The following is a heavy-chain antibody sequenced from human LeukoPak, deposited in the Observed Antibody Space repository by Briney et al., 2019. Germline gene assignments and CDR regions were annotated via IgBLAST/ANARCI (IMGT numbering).Heavy chain of an antibody. Sequence: GGSLRLSRAASRFTFSSYWMHWVRQAPGKGLVWVSRINSDGSSTSYADSVRGRFSISRDNAKNTLYLQMNSLRAEDTAVYYCARGLSGYASSLGYWGQGTLVTVSS. CDR3: ARGLSGYASSLGY. J-gene: IGHJ4*02. D-gene: IGHD6-6*01. CDR1: RFTFSSYW. V-gene: IGHV3-74*01. CDR2: INSDGSST.